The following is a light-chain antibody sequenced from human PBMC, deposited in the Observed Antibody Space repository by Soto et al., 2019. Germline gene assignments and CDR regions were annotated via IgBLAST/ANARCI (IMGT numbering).Light chain of an antibody. CDR3: CSYAGISTFYV. V-gene: IGLV2-23*02. Sequence: SALTQPASVSGSPGQSITISCTGTSSDVGSYNLVSWYQQHPGKAPKLMIYGVNKRPSGVSNRFSGSKSGNTASLTISGLHAEDEADYYCCSYAGISTFYVFGTGTKLTVL. J-gene: IGLJ1*01. CDR1: SSDVGSYNL. CDR2: GVN.